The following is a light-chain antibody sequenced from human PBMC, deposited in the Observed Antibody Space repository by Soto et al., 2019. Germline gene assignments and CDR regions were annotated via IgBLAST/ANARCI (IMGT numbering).Light chain of an antibody. CDR3: QVWDSSSDHWV. CDR2: DDS. CDR1: NIGTKG. Sequence: SYELTQPPSVSVAPGQTARITCGGNNIGTKGVHWYQQKPGQAPVLVVFDDSDRPSGIPERFSGSNSGNTATLTIGRVEAGDEADYYGQVWDSSSDHWVFGGGTKLTVL. J-gene: IGLJ3*02. V-gene: IGLV3-21*02.